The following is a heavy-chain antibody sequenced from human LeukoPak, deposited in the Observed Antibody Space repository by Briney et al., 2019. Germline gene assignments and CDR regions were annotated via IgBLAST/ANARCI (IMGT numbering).Heavy chain of an antibody. CDR3: ARHYGP. CDR2: IDHSGST. J-gene: IGHJ5*02. V-gene: IGHV4-34*01. CDR1: GGSFSGYY. D-gene: IGHD3-16*01. Sequence: PSETLSLTCAVYGGSFSGYYWSWIRQPPGKGLEWIGEIDHSGSTNYNPSLKSRVTISVDTSKNQFSLELNSVIAADTAVYYCARHYGPWGQGTLVTVSS.